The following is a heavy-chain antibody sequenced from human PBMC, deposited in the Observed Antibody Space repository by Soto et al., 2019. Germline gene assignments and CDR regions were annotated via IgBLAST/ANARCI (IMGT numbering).Heavy chain of an antibody. CDR1: GFTFSSYA. V-gene: IGHV3-23*01. D-gene: IGHD4-17*01. CDR3: AKVKPGTVSTRYYFDY. Sequence: EVQLLESGGGLVQPGGSLRLSCAASGFTFSSYAMSWVRQAPGKGLEWVSAISGSGGSTYYADSVKGRFTISRDNSKNTLYLQMNSLRAEDTAVYYCAKVKPGTVSTRYYFDYWGQVTLVTVSS. CDR2: ISGSGGST. J-gene: IGHJ4*02.